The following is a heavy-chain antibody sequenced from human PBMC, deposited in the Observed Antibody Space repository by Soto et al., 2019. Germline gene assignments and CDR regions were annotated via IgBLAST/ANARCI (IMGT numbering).Heavy chain of an antibody. V-gene: IGHV3-64*04. CDR3: TRGGNGYKYYFGY. Sequence: PVGPLRLPSSASGFTFSSYAMHWVRQAPGKGLEWVSAISGSGGSTYYADSVKGRFTISRDNSKNTMYLQMNSLRPEDTAVYYCTRGGNGYKYYFGYCGQGTLVTVSS. CDR2: ISGSGGST. D-gene: IGHD5-12*01. CDR1: GFTFSSYA. J-gene: IGHJ4*02.